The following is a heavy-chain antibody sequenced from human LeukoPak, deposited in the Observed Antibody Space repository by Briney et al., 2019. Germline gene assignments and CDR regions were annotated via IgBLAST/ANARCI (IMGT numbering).Heavy chain of an antibody. V-gene: IGHV3-23*01. Sequence: GGSLRLSCAASGFTFSSYAMNWVRQATGKGLEWVSGISGSGGSTYYADSVKGRFTISRDNAKDTLYLQMNSLRAEDTALYYCAKDSAYSSGWYYFDPWGQGILVTVSS. CDR2: ISGSGGST. J-gene: IGHJ4*02. CDR3: AKDSAYSSGWYYFDP. D-gene: IGHD6-13*01. CDR1: GFTFSSYA.